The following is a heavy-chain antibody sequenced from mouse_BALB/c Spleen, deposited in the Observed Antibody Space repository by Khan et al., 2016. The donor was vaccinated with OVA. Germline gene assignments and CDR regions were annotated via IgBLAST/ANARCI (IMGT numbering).Heavy chain of an antibody. V-gene: IGHV2-6-7*01. CDR3: ARAYYANYREAMDY. J-gene: IGHJ4*01. Sequence: QVQLKHSGPGLVAPSQSLSITCTVSGFSLTGYGVNWVRQPPGKGLEWLGMIWGDGSTDYNSALKSRLSITKDNSKSQVFLKMNSLQTDDTARYYCARAYYANYREAMDYWGQGNSVTVSS. D-gene: IGHD2-10*01. CDR2: IWGDGST. CDR1: GFSLTGYG.